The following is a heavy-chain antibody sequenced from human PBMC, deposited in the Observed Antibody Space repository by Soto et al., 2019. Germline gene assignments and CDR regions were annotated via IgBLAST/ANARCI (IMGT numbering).Heavy chain of an antibody. J-gene: IGHJ3*02. V-gene: IGHV1-46*01. CDR1: GYTFTLYY. Sequence: ASVKVSCKASGYTFTLYYMHWVPQAPGHGLEWMGIINPSGGSTSYAQKFQSRVTMTRDTSASTVYMELSSLRSEDTAVYYCARDLVCDRDQWLNGVFDIWGQGTMVTVSS. D-gene: IGHD2-8*01. CDR3: ARDLVCDRDQWLNGVFDI. CDR2: INPSGGST.